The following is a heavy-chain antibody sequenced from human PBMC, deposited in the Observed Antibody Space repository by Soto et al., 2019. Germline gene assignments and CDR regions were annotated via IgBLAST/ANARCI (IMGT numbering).Heavy chain of an antibody. CDR2: ISGSGCST. D-gene: IGHD4-4*01. CDR3: AKDAYSNYYYYGMDV. Sequence: AGGSLRLSCTASGGSIRSYAMNWGRQAQGKGLEWVSNISGSGCSTYYADSVKRRFTISRDNSENTLYLQMNSLRVEATAIYFCAKDAYSNYYYYGMDVWGQGTTVTVSS. CDR1: GGSIRSYA. V-gene: IGHV3-23*01. J-gene: IGHJ6*02.